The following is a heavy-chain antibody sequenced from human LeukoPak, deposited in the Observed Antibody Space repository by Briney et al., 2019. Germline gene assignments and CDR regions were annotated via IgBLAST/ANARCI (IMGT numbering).Heavy chain of an antibody. J-gene: IGHJ6*02. D-gene: IGHD3-9*01. V-gene: IGHV5-51*01. CDR2: IYPGDSDT. Sequence: GESLKISCKGSGYSFTNYWIGWVRQMPGEGLEWMGIIYPGDSDTRYSPSFQGQVTISADKSINTAYLQWSSPKASDTAMYYCARHDLDILTGSYYGMDVWGQGTTVTVSS. CDR1: GYSFTNYW. CDR3: ARHDLDILTGSYYGMDV.